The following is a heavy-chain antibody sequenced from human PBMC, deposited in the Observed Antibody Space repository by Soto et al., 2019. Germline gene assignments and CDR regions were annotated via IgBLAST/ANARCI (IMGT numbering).Heavy chain of an antibody. Sequence: QVQLVQSGAEVKKPESSVKVSCKASGGTFSSYAISWVRQAPGQGLEWMGGIIPIFGTANYAQKFQGRVTITADESTSTAYMELSRLRSEDTAVYYCAGQLVGVDYYYGMDVWGQGTTVTVSS. CDR3: AGQLVGVDYYYGMDV. CDR2: IIPIFGTA. D-gene: IGHD6-6*01. J-gene: IGHJ6*02. V-gene: IGHV1-69*12. CDR1: GGTFSSYA.